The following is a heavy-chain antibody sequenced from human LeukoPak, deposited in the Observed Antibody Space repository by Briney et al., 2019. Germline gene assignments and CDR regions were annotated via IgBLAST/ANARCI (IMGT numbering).Heavy chain of an antibody. CDR3: ARRAGAYSHPYDY. Sequence: GSLRLSCAASEFSVGSNYMTWVRQAPGKGLEWVSLIYSGGSTYYADSVKGRFTISRDNSKNTLYLQMNSLRAGDTAVYYCARRAGAYSHPYDYWGQGTLVTVS. CDR2: IYSGGST. V-gene: IGHV3-66*04. CDR1: EFSVGSNY. J-gene: IGHJ4*02. D-gene: IGHD4/OR15-4a*01.